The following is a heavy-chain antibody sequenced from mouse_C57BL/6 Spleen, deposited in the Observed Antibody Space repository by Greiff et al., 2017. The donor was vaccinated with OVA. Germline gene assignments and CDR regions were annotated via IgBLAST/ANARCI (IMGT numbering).Heavy chain of an antibody. V-gene: IGHV1-22*01. CDR2: INPNNGGT. CDR1: GYTFTDYN. CDR3: ARRPYYGNYHYYAMDY. D-gene: IGHD2-10*01. J-gene: IGHJ4*01. Sequence: EVKLMESGPELVKPGASVKMSCKASGYTFTDYNMHWVKQSHGKSLEWIGYINPNNGGTSYNQKFKGKATLTVNKSSSTAYMELRSLTSEDSAVYYCARRPYYGNYHYYAMDYWGQGTSVTVSS.